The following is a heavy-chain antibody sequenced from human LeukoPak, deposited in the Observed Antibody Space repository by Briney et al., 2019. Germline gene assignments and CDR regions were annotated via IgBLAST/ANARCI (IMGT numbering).Heavy chain of an antibody. J-gene: IGHJ4*02. CDR3: AKRGVVIRGILVIGYHQEAYHYDF. CDR2: ISEGGGST. Sequence: GGSLRLSCVVSGISLSNYAMTWVRQAPGKGLEWVSYISEGGGSTTYADSVKGRFTISRDTSLNTLYLQMNNLRAEDTAVYFCAKRGVVIRGILVIGYHQEAYHYDFWGQGVLVTVSS. D-gene: IGHD3-10*01. CDR1: GISLSNYA. V-gene: IGHV3-23*01.